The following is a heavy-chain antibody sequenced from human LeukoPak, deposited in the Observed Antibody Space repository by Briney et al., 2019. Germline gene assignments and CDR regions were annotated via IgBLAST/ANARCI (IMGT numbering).Heavy chain of an antibody. Sequence: PGRSLRLSCAASGFASTDYAIGCGRQAPRGGLEWVSVISGSGGSTYYADSVKSRFTISRDHSKNTLYLQMSTLRVDDTAVYYCAKTDRWWTPSYFEYWGQGTLVTVSS. D-gene: IGHD2-15*01. J-gene: IGHJ4*02. CDR2: ISGSGGST. CDR3: AKTDRWWTPSYFEY. CDR1: GFASTDYA. V-gene: IGHV3-23*01.